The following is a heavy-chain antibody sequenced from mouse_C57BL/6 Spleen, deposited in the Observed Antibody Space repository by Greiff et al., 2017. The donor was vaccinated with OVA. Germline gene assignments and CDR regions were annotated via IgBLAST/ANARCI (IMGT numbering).Heavy chain of an antibody. Sequence: QVQLKQSGPGLVAPSQSLSITCTVSGFSLTSYAISWVRQPPGKGLEWLGVIWTGGGTNYNSALKSRLSISKDNSKSQVFLKMNSLQTDDTARYYCARNDYYGSRWYFDVWGTGTTVTVSS. V-gene: IGHV2-9-1*01. D-gene: IGHD1-1*01. CDR1: GFSLTSYA. CDR3: ARNDYYGSRWYFDV. CDR2: IWTGGGT. J-gene: IGHJ1*03.